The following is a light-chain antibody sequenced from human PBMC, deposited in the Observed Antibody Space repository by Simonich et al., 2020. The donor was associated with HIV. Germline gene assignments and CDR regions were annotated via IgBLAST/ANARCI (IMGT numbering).Light chain of an antibody. V-gene: IGKV3-11*01. CDR1: QSVSSY. J-gene: IGKJ4*01. Sequence: EIVLTQSPATLSLSPGERATLSCRASQSVSSYLAWYQQKPGQAPRLLIYDASNMAPSIPARFSGSGSGTDFTLTISSLEPEDFAVYYCQQRSNWPPSLTFGGGTKVEIK. CDR2: DAS. CDR3: QQRSNWPPSLT.